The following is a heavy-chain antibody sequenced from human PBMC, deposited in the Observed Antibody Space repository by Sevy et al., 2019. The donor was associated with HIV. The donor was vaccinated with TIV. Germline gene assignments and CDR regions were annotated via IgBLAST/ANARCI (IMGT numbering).Heavy chain of an antibody. CDR2: IYYSGST. V-gene: IGHV4-31*03. Sequence: SETLSLTCTVSGGSISSGGYYWSWIRQHPGEGLEWIGYIYYSGSTYYHPSLKSRATISVDTSKNQFSLKLSSVTAADTAVYYCARAVTMIEVVTGWFDPWGQGTLVTVSS. D-gene: IGHD3-22*01. J-gene: IGHJ5*02. CDR3: ARAVTMIEVVTGWFDP. CDR1: GGSISSGGYY.